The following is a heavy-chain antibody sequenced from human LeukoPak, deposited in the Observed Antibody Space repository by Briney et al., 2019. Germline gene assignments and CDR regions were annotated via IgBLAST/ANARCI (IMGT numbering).Heavy chain of an antibody. D-gene: IGHD1-14*01. J-gene: IGHJ6*02. V-gene: IGHV4-39*07. CDR3: ARGSGTYYFYGMDV. CDR1: GGSISSSTYY. CDR2: IYYSGST. Sequence: PSETLSLTCTVSGGSISSSTYYWGWIRQSPGKGLEWIGSIYYSGSTYYNPSLKSRVTISVDTSKNQFSLKLSSVTAADTAVYYCARGSGTYYFYGMDVWGQGTTVTVSS.